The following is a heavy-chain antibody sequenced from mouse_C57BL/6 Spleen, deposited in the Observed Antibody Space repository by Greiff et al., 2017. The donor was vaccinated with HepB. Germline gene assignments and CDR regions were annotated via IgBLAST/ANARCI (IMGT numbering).Heavy chain of an antibody. J-gene: IGHJ3*01. V-gene: IGHV14-4*01. CDR2: IDPENGDT. D-gene: IGHD1-1*01. CDR1: GFNIKDDY. CDR3: TTLYHGAY. Sequence: EVMLVESGAELVRPGASVKLSCTASGFNIKDDYMHWVKQRPEQGLEWIGWIDPENGDTEYASKFQGKATITADTSSNTAYLQLSSLTSEDTAVYYCTTLYHGAYWGQGTLVTVSA.